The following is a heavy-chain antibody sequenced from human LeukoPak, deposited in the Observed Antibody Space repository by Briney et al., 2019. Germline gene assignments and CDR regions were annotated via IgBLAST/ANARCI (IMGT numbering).Heavy chain of an antibody. Sequence: GGSLRLSCAASGFTFSSYAMSWVRQAPGKGLEWVSAISGSGGSTYYADSVKGRFTIYRDTSKNTLYLQMNSLSDEDTAVYYCAKSTYYDFWSGYFYYFDYWGQGTLVTVSS. V-gene: IGHV3-23*01. CDR2: ISGSGGST. J-gene: IGHJ4*02. D-gene: IGHD3-3*01. CDR1: GFTFSSYA. CDR3: AKSTYYDFWSGYFYYFDY.